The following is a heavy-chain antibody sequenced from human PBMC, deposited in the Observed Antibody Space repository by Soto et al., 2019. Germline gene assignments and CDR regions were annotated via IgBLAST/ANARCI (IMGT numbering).Heavy chain of an antibody. Sequence: QVQLVQSGAEVKKPGSSVKVSCKASGDTDTNYVISWVRQAPGQGLEWMGGIFPKFGTTYSAQKLQDRLTITADESTSTGYMQRSSLRLDGTAVYYCEAEMSFGKLSVVWGQGTTVSVSS. CDR1: GDTDTNYV. D-gene: IGHD3-16*02. V-gene: IGHV1-69*01. CDR2: IFPKFGTT. J-gene: IGHJ6*02. CDR3: EAEMSFGKLSVV.